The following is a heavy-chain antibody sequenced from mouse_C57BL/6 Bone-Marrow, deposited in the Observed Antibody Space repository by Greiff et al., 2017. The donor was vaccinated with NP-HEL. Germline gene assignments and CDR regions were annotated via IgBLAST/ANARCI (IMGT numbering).Heavy chain of an antibody. CDR1: GYSFTSYW. CDR2: INPSYGGT. J-gene: IGHJ4*01. V-gene: IGHV1-53*01. CDR3: ARYWAMDY. Sequence: QVQLQQPGTELVKPGASVKLSCKASGYSFTSYWMHGVKQRPGPGLEWMGHINPSYGGTNYNEKFKSKATLTVDKSSSTAYMQLSRLTSEDSAVYYCARYWAMDYWGQGTTVTVSS.